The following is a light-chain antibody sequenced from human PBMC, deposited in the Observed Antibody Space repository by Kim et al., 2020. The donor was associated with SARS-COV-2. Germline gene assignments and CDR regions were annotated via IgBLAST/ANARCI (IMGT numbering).Light chain of an antibody. V-gene: IGKV3-20*01. CDR1: ENVSASY. J-gene: IGKJ2*01. CDR3: QSYET. Sequence: TLALSPGDRATLPCRASENVSASYLAWYQQKPGQAPTLVIYGASIRATGIPDRFSGSGSGADFTLTITRVEPEDFAVYYCQSYETFGQGTKLEIK. CDR2: GAS.